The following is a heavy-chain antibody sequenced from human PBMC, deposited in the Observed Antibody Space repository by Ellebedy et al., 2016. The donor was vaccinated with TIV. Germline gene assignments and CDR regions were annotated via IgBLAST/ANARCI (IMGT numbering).Heavy chain of an antibody. CDR3: ARGLRRNYYYGMDV. J-gene: IGHJ6*02. D-gene: IGHD3-16*01. Sequence: SVKVSCXASGGTLINHVISWVRQAPGQGLEWMGGIIPIFGSPHYAQKFQGRVTISADESTSTPYMELSSLTAEDTAVYYCARGLRRNYYYGMDVWGQGTTVTVSS. V-gene: IGHV1-69*13. CDR1: GGTLINHV. CDR2: IIPIFGSP.